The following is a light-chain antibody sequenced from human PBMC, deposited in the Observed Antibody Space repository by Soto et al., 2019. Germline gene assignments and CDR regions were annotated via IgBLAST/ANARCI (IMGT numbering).Light chain of an antibody. J-gene: IGKJ5*01. CDR1: QCVSSY. V-gene: IGKV3-11*01. Sequence: EIVLTPSPATLFLSQGEKATHSCRDIQCVSSYLAWYQQKPGQAPRLLIYVASNMATGIPARFSVSGSGTDFILSIISLEPEDYAVYYCQQRSNWPPFTFGQGTRLEIK. CDR2: VAS. CDR3: QQRSNWPPFT.